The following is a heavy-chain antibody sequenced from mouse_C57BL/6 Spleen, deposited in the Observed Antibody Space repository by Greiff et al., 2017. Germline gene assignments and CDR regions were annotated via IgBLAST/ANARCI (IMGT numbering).Heavy chain of an antibody. Sequence: VQLQQSGAELVRPGTSVKVSCTASGYAFTNYLIEWVKQRPGQGLEWIGVINPGSGGTNYNKKFKGKATLTADKSSSTAYMQLSSLTSEDSAVYFCARGGYGNHDWGQGTTLTVSS. D-gene: IGHD2-10*02. CDR1: GYAFTNYL. J-gene: IGHJ2*01. V-gene: IGHV1-54*01. CDR2: INPGSGGT. CDR3: ARGGYGNHD.